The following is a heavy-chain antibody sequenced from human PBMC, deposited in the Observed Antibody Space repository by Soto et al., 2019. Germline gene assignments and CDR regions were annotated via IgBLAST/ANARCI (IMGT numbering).Heavy chain of an antibody. D-gene: IGHD1-26*01. Sequence: GASVKVSCKASGYTVTRYYINWVRQAPGQGLEWMGWVSAYNGNTHYEQKLQGRVTLTTDTSTSTAYMELRSVRSDDTAVYFCARGGQWDFLSDYWAQGTLVTVSS. J-gene: IGHJ4*02. CDR3: ARGGQWDFLSDY. CDR2: VSAYNGNT. V-gene: IGHV1-18*01. CDR1: GYTVTRYY.